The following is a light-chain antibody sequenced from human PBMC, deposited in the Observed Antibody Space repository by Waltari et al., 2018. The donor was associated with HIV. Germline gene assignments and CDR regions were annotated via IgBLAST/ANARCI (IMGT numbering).Light chain of an antibody. CDR3: SAWDSSLSEWV. J-gene: IGLJ3*02. Sequence: AGLTQPSSVSKGLGQNVTLTCTGNDKNVGHDGARWLLRHEGHPPEVLSYRGGARPAGISQKYSASRSGNTASLTITGLRVDDEAVYYCSAWDSSLSEWVFGGGTKLTVL. V-gene: IGLV10-54*01. CDR1: DKNVGHDG. CDR2: RGG.